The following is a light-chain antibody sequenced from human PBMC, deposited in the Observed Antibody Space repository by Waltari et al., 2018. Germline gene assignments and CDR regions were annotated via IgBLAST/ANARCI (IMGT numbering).Light chain of an antibody. CDR2: DGN. Sequence: QSALTQPASVSGSPGQSITISCTGTSSDIGGYNLVSWYQHHPGKAPKIIIYDGNKRPSGVSYRFSGSKSGNTASLTISGRHTEDEADYYCCSYAGIGTLTFGGGTRVTVL. CDR3: CSYAGIGTLT. J-gene: IGLJ3*02. V-gene: IGLV2-23*01. CDR1: SSDIGGYNL.